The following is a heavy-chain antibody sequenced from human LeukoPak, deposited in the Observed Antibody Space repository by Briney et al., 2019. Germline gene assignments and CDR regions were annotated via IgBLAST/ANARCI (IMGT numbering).Heavy chain of an antibody. D-gene: IGHD3-22*01. CDR1: GYSFTSYW. CDR2: IYPGDSDT. CDR3: ARRRYYDSSGYQKVDAFDI. J-gene: IGHJ3*02. V-gene: IGHV5-51*01. Sequence: GESLKISCKGSGYSFTSYWIGWVRQMPGKGLEWMGIIYPGDSDTRYSPFFQGQVTISADKSISTAYLQWSSLKASDTAMYYCARRRYYDSSGYQKVDAFDIWGQGTMVTVSS.